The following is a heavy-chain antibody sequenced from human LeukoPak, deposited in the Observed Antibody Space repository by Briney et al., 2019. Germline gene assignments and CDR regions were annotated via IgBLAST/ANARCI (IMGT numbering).Heavy chain of an antibody. Sequence: SETLSLTCAVHGGSFSGYYWSWIRQPPGKGLELIGEIHHDGSTNYNPSLKSRVTISVDTSKNQFSLKLSSVTAADTAVYYCARGGLSTLPFDYWGQGTLVTVSS. CDR2: IHHDGST. CDR3: ARGGLSTLPFDY. V-gene: IGHV4-34*01. CDR1: GGSFSGYY. J-gene: IGHJ4*02.